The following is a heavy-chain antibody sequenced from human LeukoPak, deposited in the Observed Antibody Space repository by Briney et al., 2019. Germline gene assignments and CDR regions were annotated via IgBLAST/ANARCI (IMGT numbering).Heavy chain of an antibody. V-gene: IGHV3-21*01. J-gene: IGHJ6*03. Sequence: KSGGSLRLSCAASGLTFSSYSMNWVRQAPGKGLEWVSSISSSTSYIYYADSVKGRFTISRDNAKNSLYLQMNSLRAEDTAVYYCAKERGYSYGPLDYYYYMDVWGKGTTVTVSS. CDR3: AKERGYSYGPLDYYYYMDV. D-gene: IGHD5-18*01. CDR2: ISSSTSYI. CDR1: GLTFSSYS.